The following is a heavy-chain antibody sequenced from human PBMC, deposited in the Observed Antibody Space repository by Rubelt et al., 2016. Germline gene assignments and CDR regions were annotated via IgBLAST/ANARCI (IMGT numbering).Heavy chain of an antibody. Sequence: QLQLQESGPGLVKPSETLSLTCTVSGGSISSSSYYWGWIRQPPGKGLEWIGSIYHSGSTYYNSSLKSRVTISVDTSKNQFSLKLSSVTAADTAVYYCATHSPANDYWGQGTLVTVSS. CDR1: GGSISSSSYY. CDR2: IYHSGST. J-gene: IGHJ4*02. V-gene: IGHV4-39*07. CDR3: ATHSPANDY. D-gene: IGHD2-15*01.